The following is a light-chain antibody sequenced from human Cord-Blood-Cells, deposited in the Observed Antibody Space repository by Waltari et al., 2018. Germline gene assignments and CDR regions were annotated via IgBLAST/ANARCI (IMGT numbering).Light chain of an antibody. CDR3: QQYNSYSYT. J-gene: IGKJ2*01. CDR1: QSISSW. V-gene: IGKV1-5*01. Sequence: DIQMTQSLSTLSASVRHRVTINCRPSQSISSWLAWYQQKPGKAPKLLIYDASSLESGVPSRFSGSGSGTEFTLTISSLQPDDFATYYCQQYNSYSYTFGQGTKLEIK. CDR2: DAS.